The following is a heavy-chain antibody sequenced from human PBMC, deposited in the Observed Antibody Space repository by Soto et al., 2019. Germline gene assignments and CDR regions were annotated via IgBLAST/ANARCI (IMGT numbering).Heavy chain of an antibody. J-gene: IGHJ6*02. CDR1: GGTFSSYA. V-gene: IGHV1-69*01. CDR2: IIPIFGTA. D-gene: IGHD2-2*01. Sequence: QVQLVQSGAEVKKPGSSVKVSCKASGGTFSSYAISWVRQAPGQGLEWMGGIIPIFGTANYAQKFQGRVTITADESTSTAYMELSSLRYEDTAVYYCARAIRYCSSTSCYDDYYYYGMDVWGQGTTVTVSS. CDR3: ARAIRYCSSTSCYDDYYYYGMDV.